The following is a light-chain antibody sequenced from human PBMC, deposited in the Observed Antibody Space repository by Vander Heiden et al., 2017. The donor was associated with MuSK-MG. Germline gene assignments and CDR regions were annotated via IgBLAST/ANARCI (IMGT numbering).Light chain of an antibody. CDR1: QSISSW. CDR2: KAS. CDR3: QQDNSYPYT. J-gene: IGKJ2*01. Sequence: DIQMTQSPSTLSASVGDRVTITCRASQSISSWLAWYQQKPGKAPKLLIYKASSLESGVPSRFSGSGSGTEFTLTISSLKPDDFATYYCQQDNSYPYTFGQGTKLEIK. V-gene: IGKV1-5*03.